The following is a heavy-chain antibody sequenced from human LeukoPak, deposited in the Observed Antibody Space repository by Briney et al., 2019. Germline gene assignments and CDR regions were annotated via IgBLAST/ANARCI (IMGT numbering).Heavy chain of an antibody. CDR2: ISAYNGNT. J-gene: IGHJ4*02. CDR3: ARDQNYYDSSGYYGNFGY. V-gene: IGHV1-18*01. CDR1: GYTFTSYG. D-gene: IGHD3-22*01. Sequence: ASVKVSCKASGYTFTSYGISWVRRAPGQGLEWMGWISAYNGNTNYAQKLQGRVTMTTDTSTSTAYMELRSLRSDDTAVYYCARDQNYYDSSGYYGNFGYWGQGTLVTVSS.